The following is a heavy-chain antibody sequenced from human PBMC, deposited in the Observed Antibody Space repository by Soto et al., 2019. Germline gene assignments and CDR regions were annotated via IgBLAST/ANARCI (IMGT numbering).Heavy chain of an antibody. J-gene: IGHJ4*01. Sequence: FELHSHPHSVSDFSSTGTCDHCVRNSKSPGKGLEYIGSIHYNGRTYYNPSLQGRVTVSVDTSKSQFSLRLVSVTAADTAVYFCARHGSGIYSPIDYWGHRTPVPVSP. V-gene: IGHV4-39*01. CDR3: ARHGSGIYSPIDY. CDR2: IHYNGRT. D-gene: IGHD3-10*01. CDR1: DFSSTGTCDH.